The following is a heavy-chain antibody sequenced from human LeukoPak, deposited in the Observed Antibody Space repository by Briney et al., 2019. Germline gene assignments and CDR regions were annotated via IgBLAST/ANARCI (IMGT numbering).Heavy chain of an antibody. V-gene: IGHV3-21*01. D-gene: IGHD2-2*01. CDR2: IRSSSSYI. CDR3: ARDRLDCSSTSCLNYFDY. CDR1: GFSFSSYS. Sequence: GGSLRLSCAASGFSFSSYSMNWVRQAPGKGLEWVSSIRSSSSYIYYADSVKGRFTISRDNAKNSLYLQMNSLRAEDTAVYYCARDRLDCSSTSCLNYFDYWGPGTLVTVSS. J-gene: IGHJ4*02.